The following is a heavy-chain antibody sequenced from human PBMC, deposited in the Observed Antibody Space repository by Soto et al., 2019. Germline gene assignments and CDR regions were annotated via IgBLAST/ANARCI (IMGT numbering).Heavy chain of an antibody. V-gene: IGHV3-30*03. Sequence: PGGSLRLSCAASGFIFSSYDIHWVRQAPGKGLEWVAVISSDGTKKYYADSVKGRFTISRDNPKNSLFLEMNSLRVEDTAVYYCARDSDCHSTSCFFPPHVWGQGTTVTVSS. CDR1: GFIFSSYD. CDR2: ISSDGTKK. D-gene: IGHD2-2*01. CDR3: ARDSDCHSTSCFFPPHV. J-gene: IGHJ6*02.